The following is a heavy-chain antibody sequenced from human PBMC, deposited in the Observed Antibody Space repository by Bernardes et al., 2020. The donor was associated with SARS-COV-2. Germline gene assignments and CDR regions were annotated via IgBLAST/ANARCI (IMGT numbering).Heavy chain of an antibody. CDR1: GGSISSSSYY. V-gene: IGHV4-39*01. Sequence: SETLSLTCTVSGGSISSSSYYWGWIRQPPGKGLEWIGSIYYSGSTYYNPSLKSRVTISVDTSKNQFSLKLSSVTAADTAVYYCARHKYYYDSSGYSPWGQGTLVTVSS. J-gene: IGHJ4*02. CDR3: ARHKYYYDSSGYSP. CDR2: IYYSGST. D-gene: IGHD3-22*01.